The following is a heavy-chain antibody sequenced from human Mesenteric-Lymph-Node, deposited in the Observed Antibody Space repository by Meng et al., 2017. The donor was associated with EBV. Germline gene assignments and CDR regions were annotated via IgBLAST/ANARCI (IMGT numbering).Heavy chain of an antibody. J-gene: IGHJ4*02. CDR3: AFGYSAYDVPLYFDY. CDR2: IYDSGIT. D-gene: IGHD5-12*01. Sequence: QLQLQESGSGLVKPSQTLSLTCAVSGGSISSGGYSWSWIRQPPGMGLEWIGYIYDSGITYYNPSLKSRVTISVGRSKNQFSLKLNSVTAADTAVYYCAFGYSAYDVPLYFDYWGQGALVTVSS. CDR1: GGSISSGGYS. V-gene: IGHV4-30-2*01.